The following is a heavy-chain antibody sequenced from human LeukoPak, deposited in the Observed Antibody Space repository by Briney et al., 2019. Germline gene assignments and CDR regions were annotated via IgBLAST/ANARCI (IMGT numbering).Heavy chain of an antibody. Sequence: PGGSLRLSCAASGFTFSNYWMHWVRHAPGKGLVWVSRINSDGSSTSYADSVKGRFTISRDNAKNTLYLQMNSLRAEDTAVYYCARGPMVRTNLFDYWGQGTLVTVSS. V-gene: IGHV3-74*01. D-gene: IGHD3-10*01. CDR2: INSDGSST. CDR1: GFTFSNYW. J-gene: IGHJ4*02. CDR3: ARGPMVRTNLFDY.